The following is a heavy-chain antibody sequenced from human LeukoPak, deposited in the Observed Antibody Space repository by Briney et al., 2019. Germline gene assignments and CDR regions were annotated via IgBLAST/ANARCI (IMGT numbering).Heavy chain of an antibody. CDR3: ARDVYSSGWPSFFDY. CDR2: ISSSSSYI. V-gene: IGHV3-21*01. J-gene: IGHJ4*02. D-gene: IGHD6-19*01. Sequence: GGSLRLSCAASGFTFSIYSMNWVRQAPGKGLEWVSSISSSSSYIYYADSVKGRFTISRDNAKNSLYLQMNSLRAEDTAVYYCARDVYSSGWPSFFDYWGQGTLVTVSS. CDR1: GFTFSIYS.